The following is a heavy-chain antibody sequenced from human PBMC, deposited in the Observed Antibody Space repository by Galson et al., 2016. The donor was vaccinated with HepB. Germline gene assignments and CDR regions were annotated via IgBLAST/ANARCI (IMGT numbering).Heavy chain of an antibody. CDR3: ARDKESYYYDSSGYLDS. J-gene: IGHJ4*02. Sequence: SLRLSCAASGFTFSSSAMHWVRQAPGKGLEWVAVIWYDGSNKYYADSVKGRFTISRDNSKNTLYLQMNSLRVEDTAVYYCARDKESYYYDSSGYLDSWGQGTLVTVSS. D-gene: IGHD3-22*01. CDR1: GFTFSSSA. V-gene: IGHV3-33*01. CDR2: IWYDGSNK.